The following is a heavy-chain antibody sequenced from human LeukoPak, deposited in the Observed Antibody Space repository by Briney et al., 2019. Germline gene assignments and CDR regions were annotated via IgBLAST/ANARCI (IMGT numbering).Heavy chain of an antibody. CDR3: AKDGHGDYSYYYYGMDV. CDR2: ISGSGGST. D-gene: IGHD4-17*01. Sequence: PGGSLRLSCAASGFTFSSYGMHWVRQAPGKGLEWVSAISGSGGSTYYADSVKGRFTISRDNSKNTLYLQMNSLRAEDTAVYYCAKDGHGDYSYYYYGMDVWGKGTTVTVSS. CDR1: GFTFSSYG. J-gene: IGHJ6*04. V-gene: IGHV3-23*01.